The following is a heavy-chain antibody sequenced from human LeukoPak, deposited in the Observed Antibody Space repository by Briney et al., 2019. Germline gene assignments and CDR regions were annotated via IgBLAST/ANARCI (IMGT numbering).Heavy chain of an antibody. Sequence: SETLSLTCTVSGGSISSYYWSWIRQPPGKGLEWIGYIHYSGSTHYNPSLKSRVTISVDTSKNQFSLKLSSVTAADTAVYYCARRRPFGRASDYWGQGTLVTVSS. CDR2: IHYSGST. V-gene: IGHV4-59*12. CDR1: GGSISSYY. J-gene: IGHJ4*02. D-gene: IGHD3-3*01. CDR3: ARRRPFGRASDY.